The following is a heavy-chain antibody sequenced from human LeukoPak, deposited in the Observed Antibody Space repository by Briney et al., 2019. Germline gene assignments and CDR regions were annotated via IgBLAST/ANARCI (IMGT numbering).Heavy chain of an antibody. D-gene: IGHD3-22*01. CDR3: AKEIYYDSSGPLLRGFDY. V-gene: IGHV3-43*01. CDR1: GFTFDDYT. J-gene: IGHJ4*02. Sequence: GGSLRLSCAASGFTFDDYTMHWVRQAPGKGLEWVSLISWDGGSTYYADSVKGRFTISRDNSKNSLYLQMNSLRTEDTALYYCAKEIYYDSSGPLLRGFDYWGQGTLVTVSS. CDR2: ISWDGGST.